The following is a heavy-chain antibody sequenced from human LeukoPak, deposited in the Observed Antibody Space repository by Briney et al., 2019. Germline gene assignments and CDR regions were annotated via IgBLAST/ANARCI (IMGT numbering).Heavy chain of an antibody. Sequence: SGTLSLTCAVYGGSFSGYYWSWIRQPPGKGLEWIGEINHSGSTNYNPSLKSRVTISVDTSKNQFSLKLSSVTAAGTAVYYCARGSFSGIHLFPFDYWGQGTLVTVSS. D-gene: IGHD5-18*01. J-gene: IGHJ4*02. CDR3: ARGSFSGIHLFPFDY. V-gene: IGHV4-34*01. CDR1: GGSFSGYY. CDR2: INHSGST.